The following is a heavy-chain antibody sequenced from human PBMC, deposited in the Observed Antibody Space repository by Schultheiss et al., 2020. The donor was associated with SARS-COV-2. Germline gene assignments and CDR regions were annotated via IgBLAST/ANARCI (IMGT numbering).Heavy chain of an antibody. D-gene: IGHD5-18*01. V-gene: IGHV1-18*03. CDR2: ISAYNGNT. Sequence: ASVKVSCKASGYTFTSYGISWVRQAPGQGLEWMGWISAYNGNTNYAQKLQGRVTITSDRSVSTAYMELSSLRSEDMVVYYCARGYSYGDGGDYWGQGTLVTVSS. J-gene: IGHJ4*02. CDR1: GYTFTSYG. CDR3: ARGYSYGDGGDY.